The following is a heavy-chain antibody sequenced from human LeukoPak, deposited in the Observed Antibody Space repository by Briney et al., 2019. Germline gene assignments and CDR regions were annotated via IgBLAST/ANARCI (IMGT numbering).Heavy chain of an antibody. D-gene: IGHD6-13*01. Sequence: SETLSLTCTVSGGSISSYYWSWIRQPAGKGLEWIGRIYTSGSTNYNPSLKSRVTMSVDTSKNQFSLKLSSVTAADTAVYYCAREVGEQQLVRYYYYYMDVWGKGTTVTVSS. CDR3: AREVGEQQLVRYYYYYMDV. V-gene: IGHV4-4*07. J-gene: IGHJ6*03. CDR1: GGSISSYY. CDR2: IYTSGST.